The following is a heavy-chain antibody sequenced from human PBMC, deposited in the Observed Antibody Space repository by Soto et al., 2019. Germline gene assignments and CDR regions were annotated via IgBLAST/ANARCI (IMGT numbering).Heavy chain of an antibody. CDR3: ARGNLSFDFDS. J-gene: IGHJ4*02. CDR1: GFTFGFFG. CDR2: ISGDGINT. Sequence: QLVESGGDVVQPGKSLRLSCAASGFTFGFFGMHWVRQAPGKGLEWVAFISGDGINTQYADSVRGRFTLSRDYSRKTMYLQMDSLRDEATALYYCARGNLSFDFDSWGLGTLVTVSS. V-gene: IGHV3-30*03. D-gene: IGHD1-26*01.